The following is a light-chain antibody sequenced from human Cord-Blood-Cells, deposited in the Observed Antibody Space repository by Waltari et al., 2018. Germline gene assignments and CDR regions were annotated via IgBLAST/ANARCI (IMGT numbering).Light chain of an antibody. J-gene: IGLJ1*01. CDR2: EVS. V-gene: IGLV2-8*01. CDR3: SSYAGSNNFV. CDR1: RSDVGGYNY. Sequence: QSALTQPPSASGSPGQSVTISCTGTRSDVGGYNYVSWYQQHPGKAPKLMIYEVSKRPSVVPDRFSGSNSGNTAALTVSGLQAEDEADYYCSSYAGSNNFVFGTGTKVTVL.